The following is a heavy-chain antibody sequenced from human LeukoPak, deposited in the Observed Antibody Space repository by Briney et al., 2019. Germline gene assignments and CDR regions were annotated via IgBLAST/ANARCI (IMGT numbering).Heavy chain of an antibody. D-gene: IGHD5-18*01. CDR2: IYYSGST. J-gene: IGHJ4*02. Sequence: PSETLSLTCTVSGGSISSGDYYWSWIRQPPGKGLEWIGYIYYSGSTYYNPSLKSRVTISVDTSKNQFSLKLSSVTAADTAVYYCARARAGYSYVPLDYYFDYWGQGTLVTVSP. V-gene: IGHV4-30-4*01. CDR3: ARARAGYSYVPLDYYFDY. CDR1: GGSISSGDYY.